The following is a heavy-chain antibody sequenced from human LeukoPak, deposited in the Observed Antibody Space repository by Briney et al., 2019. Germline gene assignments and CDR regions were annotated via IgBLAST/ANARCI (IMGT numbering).Heavy chain of an antibody. V-gene: IGHV3-15*01. CDR1: GFTFSNAW. Sequence: PGGSLRLSCAASGFTFSNAWMNWVRQAPGKGLEWVGRVKTKTVGGTTDYAAPVKGRFTISRDDSKNTLYLQMDSLKTEDTAVYYCTTHPYWGKGTLVTVSS. J-gene: IGHJ4*02. CDR2: VKTKTVGGTT. CDR3: TTHPY.